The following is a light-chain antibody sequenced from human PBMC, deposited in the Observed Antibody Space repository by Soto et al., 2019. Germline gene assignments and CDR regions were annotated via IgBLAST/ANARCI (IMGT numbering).Light chain of an antibody. J-gene: IGLJ1*01. CDR1: SSNIGTFY. V-gene: IGLV1-47*02. CDR3: AAWDDSLNAYV. CDR2: LXX. Sequence: QSVLTQPPSAASTPGQRVTLSCSGSSSNIGTFYVYWYQHLPGTAPRLLIYLXXXXPSGVPDRFSGSKSGTSASLAISGLRSEDEGNYYCAAWDDSLNAYVFGTGTKGTVL.